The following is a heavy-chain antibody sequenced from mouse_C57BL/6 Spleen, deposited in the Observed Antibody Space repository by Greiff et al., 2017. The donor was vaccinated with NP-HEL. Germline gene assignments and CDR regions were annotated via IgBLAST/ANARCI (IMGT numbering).Heavy chain of an antibody. J-gene: IGHJ2*01. CDR3: TRKHYYGSSSYYWDY. D-gene: IGHD1-1*01. Sequence: VQLQQSGAELVRPGASVTLSCKASGYTFTDYEMHWVKQTPVHGLEWIGAIDPETGGTAYNQKFKGKALLTSAQSSRPASLELRLLTYEDSAVYYCTRKHYYGSSSYYWDYWGKGTTLTVSS. V-gene: IGHV1-15*01. CDR2: IDPETGGT. CDR1: GYTFTDYE.